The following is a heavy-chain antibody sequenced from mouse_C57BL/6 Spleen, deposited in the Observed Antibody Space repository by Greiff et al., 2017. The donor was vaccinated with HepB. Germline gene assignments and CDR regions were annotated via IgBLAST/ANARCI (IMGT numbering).Heavy chain of an antibody. CDR3: ARTMITRRVYYAMDY. Sequence: EVQVVESGGDLVKPGGSLKLSCAASGFTFSSYGMSWVRQTPDKRLEWVATISSGGSYTYYPDSLKGRFTLARDNAKNTRYLQMSSLKSEDTAMYYCARTMITRRVYYAMDYWGQGTSVTVSS. J-gene: IGHJ4*01. CDR1: GFTFSSYG. CDR2: ISSGGSYT. V-gene: IGHV5-6*01. D-gene: IGHD2-4*01.